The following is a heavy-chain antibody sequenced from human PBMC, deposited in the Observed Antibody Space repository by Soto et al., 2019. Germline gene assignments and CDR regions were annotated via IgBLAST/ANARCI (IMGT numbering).Heavy chain of an antibody. CDR3: ANARSSDYSSFDL. CDR2: IYYSRST. J-gene: IGHJ2*01. Sequence: SETLSLTCTVSGGSLSSGGYYWSWIRQHPGKSLEWIGYIYYSRSTYYNPSLRSRVTISVDTSKKQFSLKLISVTAADTAVYYCANARSSDYSSFDLWGRGTLVTVSS. V-gene: IGHV4-31*03. CDR1: GGSLSSGGYY. D-gene: IGHD3-22*01.